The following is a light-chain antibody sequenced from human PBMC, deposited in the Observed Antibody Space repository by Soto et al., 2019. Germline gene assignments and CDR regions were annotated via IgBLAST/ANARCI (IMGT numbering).Light chain of an antibody. CDR3: QRCNTFPNT. CDR1: QGISNW. CDR2: GAS. J-gene: IGKJ5*01. Sequence: DIQMTQSPSSVSASVGDRVTITCRASQGISNWLAWYQQKPGKAPQVLIYGASTLQSGVPSRFSGCGSGTDFTLSLSSVQTEDFATYYCQRCNTFPNTFGQGTRLEIK. V-gene: IGKV1-12*01.